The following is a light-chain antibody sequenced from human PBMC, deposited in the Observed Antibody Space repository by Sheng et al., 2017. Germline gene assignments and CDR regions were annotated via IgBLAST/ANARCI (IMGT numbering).Light chain of an antibody. V-gene: IGLV3-25*03. CDR3: QSADSSGTYVV. J-gene: IGLJ3*02. Sequence: YELTQPPSFSVSPGQTARITCSGDAFPDQYAFWFQQKPGQAPLLVIYRDKERPSGIPERISGSTSGTTVTLTISGVQAEDEADYYCQSADSSGTYVVFGGGYEGDR. CDR2: RDK. CDR1: AFPDQY.